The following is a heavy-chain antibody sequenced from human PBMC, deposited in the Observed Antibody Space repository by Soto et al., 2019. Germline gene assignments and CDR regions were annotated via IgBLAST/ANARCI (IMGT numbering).Heavy chain of an antibody. CDR1: GGSISSGGYS. CDR3: ASSYYYGSGSYYSEGHNWFDP. J-gene: IGHJ5*02. Sequence: SETLSLTCAVSGGSISSGGYSWSWIRQPPGKGLEWIGYIYHSGSTYYNPSLKSRVTISVDRSKNQFSLKLSSVTAADTAVYYCASSYYYGSGSYYSEGHNWFDPWGQGTLVTVSS. V-gene: IGHV4-30-2*01. CDR2: IYHSGST. D-gene: IGHD3-10*01.